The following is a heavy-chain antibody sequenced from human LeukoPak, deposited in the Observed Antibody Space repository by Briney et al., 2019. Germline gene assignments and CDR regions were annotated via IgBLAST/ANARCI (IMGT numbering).Heavy chain of an antibody. J-gene: IGHJ4*02. V-gene: IGHV3-23*01. CDR2: ISGSGGST. CDR1: GFTFSSYA. D-gene: IGHD2-21*02. CDR3: ARDATRGGDNDY. Sequence: PGGSLRLSCAASGFTFSSYAMSWVRQAPGKGLEWVSAISGSGGSTYYADSVKGRFTISRDNSKNSLYLQMSSLRADGTTVYYCARDATRGGDNDYWGQGTRVIVSS.